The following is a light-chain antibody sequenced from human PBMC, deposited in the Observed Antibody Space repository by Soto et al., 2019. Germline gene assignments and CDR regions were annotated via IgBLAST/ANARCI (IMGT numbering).Light chain of an antibody. CDR1: QSVSSN. J-gene: IGKJ1*01. CDR3: QQYFTWT. CDR2: GAS. V-gene: IGKV3-15*01. Sequence: EIVMTQSPATLSVSPGERATLSCRASQSVSSNLAWYQQKPGQAPRLLIYGASTRATGIPARFSGSGSGTEFTLTISSLQSEDFAVYYCQQYFTWTFGQGTKVDIK.